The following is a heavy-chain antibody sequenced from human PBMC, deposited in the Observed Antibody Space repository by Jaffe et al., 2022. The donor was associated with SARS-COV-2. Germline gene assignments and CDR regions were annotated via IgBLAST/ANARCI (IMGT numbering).Heavy chain of an antibody. Sequence: EVQLLESGGGLVQPGGSLRLSCAASGFTFSSYAMSWVRQAPGKGLEWVSAISGSGGSTYYADSVKGRFTISRDNSKNTLYLQMNSLRAEDTAVYYCAKTPYYYDSSGYYGYYGMDVWGQGTTVTVSS. CDR1: GFTFSSYA. D-gene: IGHD3-22*01. J-gene: IGHJ6*02. CDR2: ISGSGGST. CDR3: AKTPYYYDSSGYYGYYGMDV. V-gene: IGHV3-23*01.